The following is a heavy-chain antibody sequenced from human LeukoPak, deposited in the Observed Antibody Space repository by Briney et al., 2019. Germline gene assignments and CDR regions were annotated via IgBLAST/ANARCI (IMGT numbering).Heavy chain of an antibody. CDR3: AKGRFVVVPAARGDYFDY. D-gene: IGHD2-2*01. CDR2: IRYDGSNK. Sequence: PGGSLRLSCAASGFIFSSYGMHWVRQAPGKGLEWVAFIRYDGSNKYYADSVKGRFTISRDNSKNTLYLQMNSLRAEDTAVYYCAKGRFVVVPAARGDYFDYWGQGTLVTVSS. CDR1: GFIFSSYG. V-gene: IGHV3-30*02. J-gene: IGHJ4*02.